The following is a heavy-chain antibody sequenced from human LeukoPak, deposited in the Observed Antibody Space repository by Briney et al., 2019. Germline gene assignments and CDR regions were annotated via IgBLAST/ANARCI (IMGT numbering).Heavy chain of an antibody. CDR2: INHSGST. V-gene: IGHV4-34*01. CDR3: ARGRILWFGELLDY. CDR1: GGSFSGYS. D-gene: IGHD3-10*01. Sequence: SETLSLTCAVYGGSFSGYSWSWIRQPPGKGLEWIGEINHSGSTNYNPSLKSRVTTSVDTSKNQFSLKLSSVTAADTAVYYCARGRILWFGELLDYWGQGTLVTVSS. J-gene: IGHJ4*02.